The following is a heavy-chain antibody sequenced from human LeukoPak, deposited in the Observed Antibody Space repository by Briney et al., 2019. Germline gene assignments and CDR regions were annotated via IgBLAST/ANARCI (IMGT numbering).Heavy chain of an antibody. CDR1: GYTFTGYY. Sequence: ASVKISCKASGYTFTGYYIHWVRQAPGQGLELMGWINPNSGGTNYAQKFQGRVTKTRDTSISTAYMELSRLISDDTAVYYCARDSGSYGFARFDPWGQGTLVTVSS. V-gene: IGHV1-2*02. J-gene: IGHJ5*02. D-gene: IGHD1-26*01. CDR3: ARDSGSYGFARFDP. CDR2: INPNSGGT.